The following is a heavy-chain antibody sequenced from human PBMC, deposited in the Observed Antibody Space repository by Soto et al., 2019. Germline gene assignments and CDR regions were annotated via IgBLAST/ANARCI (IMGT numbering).Heavy chain of an antibody. CDR1: GGSISSGDYY. CDR2: IYYSGST. J-gene: IGHJ4*02. V-gene: IGHV4-30-4*01. D-gene: IGHD2-2*02. CDR3: ARHGVVVVPAAIKAYFDY. Sequence: SETLSLTCTVSGGSISSGDYYWSWIRQPPGKGLEWIGYIYYSGSTYYNPSLKSRVTISVDTSKNQFSLKLSSVTAADTAVYYCARHGVVVVPAAIKAYFDYWGQGTLVTVSS.